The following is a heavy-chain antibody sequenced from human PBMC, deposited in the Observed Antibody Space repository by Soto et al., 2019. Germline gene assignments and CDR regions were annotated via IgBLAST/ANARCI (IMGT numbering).Heavy chain of an antibody. CDR1: GGSISSYY. CDR3: ARVSTIVGATRWFDP. CDR2: IYYSGST. D-gene: IGHD1-26*01. Sequence: QVQLQESGPGLVKPSETLSLTCTVSGGSISSYYWSWIRQPPGKGLEWIGYIYYSGSTNYNPSLKSRVTISVDTSKNQFSLKLSSVTAADTAVYYCARVSTIVGATRWFDPWGQGTLVTVSS. J-gene: IGHJ5*02. V-gene: IGHV4-59*01.